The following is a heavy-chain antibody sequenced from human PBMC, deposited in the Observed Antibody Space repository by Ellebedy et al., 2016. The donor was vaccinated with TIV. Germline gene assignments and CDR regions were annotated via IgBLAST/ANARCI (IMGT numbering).Heavy chain of an antibody. J-gene: IGHJ6*02. CDR1: GFTFNGYG. CDR2: MSFDGVNT. D-gene: IGHD3-3*01. Sequence: GESLKISCAASGFTFNGYGMHWVRQAPGKGLEWVAFMSFDGVNTYYADSVKGRFTISRDNSKNTLYLQLNSLRAEDTAVYYCAKDPHDFWSGYYYYAMDVWGQGTTVTVSS. CDR3: AKDPHDFWSGYYYYAMDV. V-gene: IGHV3-30*18.